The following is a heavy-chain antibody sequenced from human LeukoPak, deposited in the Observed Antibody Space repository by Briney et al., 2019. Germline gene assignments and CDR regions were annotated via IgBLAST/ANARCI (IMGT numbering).Heavy chain of an antibody. V-gene: IGHV1-69*04. Sequence: ASVKVSCKASGGTFSSYAISWVRQAPGQGLEWMGRIIPILGIANYAQKFQGRVTITADKSTSTAYMELSSLRSEDTAVYYCARTYYDSSGYYPYLDYWGQGTLVTVSS. J-gene: IGHJ4*02. CDR2: IIPILGIA. CDR1: GGTFSSYA. CDR3: ARTYYDSSGYYPYLDY. D-gene: IGHD3-22*01.